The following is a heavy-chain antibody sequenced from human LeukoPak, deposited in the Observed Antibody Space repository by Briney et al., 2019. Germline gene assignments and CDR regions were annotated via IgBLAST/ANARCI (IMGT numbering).Heavy chain of an antibody. CDR3: ARGGNSYGYGLDY. V-gene: IGHV3-21*01. D-gene: IGHD5-18*01. J-gene: IGHJ4*02. CDR1: GFTFSSYS. CDR2: ISSSSSYI. Sequence: TGGSLRLSCAASGFTFSSYSMNWVRQAPGKGLEWVSSISSSSSYIYYADSVKGRFTISRDNAKNSLYLQMNSLRAEDTAVYYCARGGNSYGYGLDYWGQGTLVTVSS.